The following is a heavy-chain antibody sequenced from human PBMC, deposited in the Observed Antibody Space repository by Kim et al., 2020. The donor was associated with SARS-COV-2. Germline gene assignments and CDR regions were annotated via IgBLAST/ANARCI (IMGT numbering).Heavy chain of an antibody. J-gene: IGHJ4*02. CDR1: GFTFSSYS. CDR2: ISSSSSYI. Sequence: GGSLRLSCAASGFTFSSYSMNWVRQAPGKGLEWVSSISSSSSYIYYADSVKGRFTISRDNAKNSLYLQMNSLRAEDTAVYYCARDAHLRGGHHDYWGQGTLVTVSS. D-gene: IGHD2-15*01. V-gene: IGHV3-21*04. CDR3: ARDAHLRGGHHDY.